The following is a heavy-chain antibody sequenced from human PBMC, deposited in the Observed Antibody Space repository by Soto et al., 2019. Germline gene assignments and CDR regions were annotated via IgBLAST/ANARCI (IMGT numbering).Heavy chain of an antibody. V-gene: IGHV4-30-4*01. CDR3: AREQDYCTNGVCSPGAFDI. J-gene: IGHJ3*02. Sequence: SETLSLTCTVSGGSISSGDYYWSWIRQPPGMGQEWIGYIYNSGSTYYNPSLKSRVNISVDTYKNQFSLKLSSVTAADTAVYYCAREQDYCTNGVCSPGAFDIWGQGTMVTVSS. D-gene: IGHD2-8*01. CDR2: IYNSGST. CDR1: GGSISSGDYY.